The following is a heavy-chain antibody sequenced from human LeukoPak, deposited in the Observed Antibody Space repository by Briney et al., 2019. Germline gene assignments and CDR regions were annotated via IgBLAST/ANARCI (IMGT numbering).Heavy chain of an antibody. CDR3: ARVGEYYYGSGSYPNWFDP. V-gene: IGHV4-59*01. D-gene: IGHD3-10*01. J-gene: IGHJ5*02. CDR1: GGSISSYY. Sequence: SETLSLTCTVSGGSISSYYWSWIRPPPGKGREWIGYIYYSGSTNYNPSLKSRVTISVDTAKNQFSLKLSSVTAADTAVYYCARVGEYYYGSGSYPNWFDPWGQGTLVTVSS. CDR2: IYYSGST.